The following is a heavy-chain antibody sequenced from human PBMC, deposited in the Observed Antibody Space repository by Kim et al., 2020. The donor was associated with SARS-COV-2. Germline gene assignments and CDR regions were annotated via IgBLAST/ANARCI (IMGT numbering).Heavy chain of an antibody. V-gene: IGHV1-69*13. CDR3: ASPGYSSSWYGVWFDP. J-gene: IGHJ5*02. CDR2: IIPIFGTA. D-gene: IGHD6-13*01. Sequence: SVKVSCKASGGTFSSYAISWVRQAPGQGLEWMGGIIPIFGTANYAQKFQGRVTITADESTSTAYMELSSLRSEDTAVYYCASPGYSSSWYGVWFDPWGQGTLVTVSS. CDR1: GGTFSSYA.